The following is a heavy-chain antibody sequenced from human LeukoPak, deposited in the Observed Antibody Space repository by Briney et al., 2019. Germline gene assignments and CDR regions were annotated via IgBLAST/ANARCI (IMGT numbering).Heavy chain of an antibody. V-gene: IGHV3-7*01. Sequence: PGGSLRLSCAASGFTLSGYFMSWVRQAPGEGLEWVASIKGDGSEKYYVDSVKGRFTISRDNAKNSLYLQMNSLRAEDTAVYYCARDRAWNYFDYWGQGTLVTVSS. CDR2: IKGDGSEK. D-gene: IGHD3-3*01. CDR3: ARDRAWNYFDY. J-gene: IGHJ4*02. CDR1: GFTLSGYF.